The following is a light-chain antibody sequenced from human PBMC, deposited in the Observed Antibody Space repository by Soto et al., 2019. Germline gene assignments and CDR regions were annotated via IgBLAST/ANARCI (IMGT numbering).Light chain of an antibody. V-gene: IGLV1-44*01. CDR3: ATWDDSLNGRV. CDR1: RYNIGSNA. CDR2: TDS. Sequence: QSVLTQPPSVSGTPGQRVTISCSGSRYNIGSNAVNWYQQFPGAAPKLLIYTDSQRPSGVPDRISGAKSATSASLAISGLQSDDEAFYYCATWDDSLNGRVFGGGTKVTVL. J-gene: IGLJ2*01.